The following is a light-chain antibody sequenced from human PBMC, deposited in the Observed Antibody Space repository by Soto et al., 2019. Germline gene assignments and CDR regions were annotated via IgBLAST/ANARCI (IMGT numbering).Light chain of an antibody. CDR3: QQSGNSPPTT. CDR2: GAS. J-gene: IGKJ5*01. V-gene: IGKV3-20*01. CDR1: QSVSSSY. Sequence: EIVLTQSPGTLSLSPGERATLSCRASQSVSSSYLAWYQQTPVQDPRLIIYGASSRATAIQDRFSGSGSGTDFTLTISRLEPEDFAVYYCQQSGNSPPTTFGLGTRLEIK.